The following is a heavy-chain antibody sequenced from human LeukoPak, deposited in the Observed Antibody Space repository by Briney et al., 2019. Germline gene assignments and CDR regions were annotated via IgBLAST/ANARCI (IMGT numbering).Heavy chain of an antibody. CDR2: ISGSGGST. J-gene: IGHJ4*02. V-gene: IGHV3-23*01. Sequence: GGSLRLSCAASGFTFSSYAMSWVRLAPGKGLEWGSAISGSGGSTYYADSVKGRFTISRDNSKNTLYLQMNSLRAEDTAVYYCAKDREGQWLVRILAYWGQGTLVTVSS. D-gene: IGHD6-19*01. CDR1: GFTFSSYA. CDR3: AKDREGQWLVRILAY.